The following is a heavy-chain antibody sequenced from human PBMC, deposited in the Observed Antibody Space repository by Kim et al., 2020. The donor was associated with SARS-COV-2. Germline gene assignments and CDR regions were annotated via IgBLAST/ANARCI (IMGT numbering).Heavy chain of an antibody. Sequence: KSRVTTSVDTSKNQFSLKLSSVTAADTAVYYCARRGLGYCSGGTCQSGFDYWGQGTLVTVSS. V-gene: IGHV4-30-2*04. D-gene: IGHD2-15*01. J-gene: IGHJ4*02. CDR3: ARRGLGYCSGGTCQSGFDY.